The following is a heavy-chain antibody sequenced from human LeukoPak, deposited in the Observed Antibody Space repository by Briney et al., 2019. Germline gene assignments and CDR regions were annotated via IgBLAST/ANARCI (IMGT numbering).Heavy chain of an antibody. Sequence: GASVKVSYKASGYTFTSYGISRVRQAPGQGLEWMGWISAYNGNTNYAQKLQGRVTMTTDTSTSTAYMELRSLRSDDTAVYYCARDRSNLNAFDIWGQGTMVTASS. V-gene: IGHV1-18*01. CDR3: ARDRSNLNAFDI. CDR1: GYTFTSYG. CDR2: ISAYNGNT. D-gene: IGHD4-11*01. J-gene: IGHJ3*02.